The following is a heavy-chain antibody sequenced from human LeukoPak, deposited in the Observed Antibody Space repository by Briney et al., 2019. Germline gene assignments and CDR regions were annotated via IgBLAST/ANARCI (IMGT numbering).Heavy chain of an antibody. J-gene: IGHJ1*01. V-gene: IGHV3-23*01. CDR3: VKEKLAYCGGDCFGEYSQD. CDR2: ISGSGGRT. CDR1: GITFDSYA. D-gene: IGHD2-21*02. Sequence: PGGSLRLSCAAAGITFDSYAMSWVRQAPGKGLEWISVISGSGGRTSYADSVKGRFIISRNNSKNTLHLQMHSLRAEDTAVYYCVKEKLAYCGGDCFGEYSQDWGQGTLVTVSS.